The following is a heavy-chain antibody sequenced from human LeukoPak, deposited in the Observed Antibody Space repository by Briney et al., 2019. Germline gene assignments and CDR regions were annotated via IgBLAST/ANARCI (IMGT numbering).Heavy chain of an antibody. Sequence: GGSLRLSCAASGFNFSSYYMHWVRQAPGKGLEWVANIKEDSSEKNSADSVKGRFTISRDNSKNTLSLQMGSLRVEDMAVYYCARGRIIRGTSSSYYGMDVWGQGTTVTVSS. CDR3: ARGRIIRGTSSSYYGMDV. CDR2: IKEDSSEK. CDR1: GFNFSSYY. V-gene: IGHV3-7*02. D-gene: IGHD2/OR15-2a*01. J-gene: IGHJ6*02.